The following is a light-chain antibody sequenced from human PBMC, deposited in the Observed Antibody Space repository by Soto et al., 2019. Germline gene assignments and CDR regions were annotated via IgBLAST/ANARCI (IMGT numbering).Light chain of an antibody. CDR3: CSYAGSNTFTYV. V-gene: IGLV2-8*01. CDR1: SNDVGYHNY. J-gene: IGLJ1*01. Sequence: QSALTQPPSASGSPGQSVTISCTGTSNDVGYHNYVSWYQQHPGKAPKLIIYEVSKRPSGVPDRFSGSKSGNTASLTVSGLQAEDEAEYYCCSYAGSNTFTYVFGTGTQVTVL. CDR2: EVS.